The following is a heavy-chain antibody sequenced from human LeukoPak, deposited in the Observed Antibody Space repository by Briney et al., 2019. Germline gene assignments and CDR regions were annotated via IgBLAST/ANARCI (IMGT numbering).Heavy chain of an antibody. D-gene: IGHD4-23*01. CDR1: GFTFSNSA. CDR2: IGVAGGNT. Sequence: ASVKVSCKTSGFTFSNSAVQWVRQARGQHLEWIGWIGVAGGNTNYAQKVQDRITITRDMPTSTAYMELRSLESEDTAVYYCAAEIYGGNSKCCSFDIWGQGTIVTVSS. J-gene: IGHJ3*02. CDR3: AAEIYGGNSKCCSFDI. V-gene: IGHV1-58*01.